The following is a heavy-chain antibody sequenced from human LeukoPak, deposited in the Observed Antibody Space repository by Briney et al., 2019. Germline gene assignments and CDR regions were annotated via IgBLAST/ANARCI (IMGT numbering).Heavy chain of an antibody. J-gene: IGHJ6*04. CDR1: GFTFSSYS. CDR2: ISSSSSYI. D-gene: IGHD2-2*01. CDR3: ATHSGDCSTTSCSRPYYYYGMDV. V-gene: IGHV3-21*04. Sequence: GGSLRLSCAASGFTFSSYSMNWVRQAPGKGLEWVSSISSSSSYIYYADSVEGRFTISRDNAKNSLYLQMNSLRAEDTAVYYCATHSGDCSTTSCSRPYYYYGMDVWGKGTTVTVSS.